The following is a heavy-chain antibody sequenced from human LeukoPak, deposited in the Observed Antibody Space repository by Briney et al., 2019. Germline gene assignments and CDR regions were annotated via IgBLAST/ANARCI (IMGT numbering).Heavy chain of an antibody. Sequence: KPSETLSLTCTVSGGSISNYYWSWIRRPPGKGLEWIGSIYHSGSTYYNPSLKSRVTISVDTSKNQFSLKLSSVTAADTAVYYCARQVVVPAAIPYYFDYWGQGTLVTVSS. D-gene: IGHD2-2*02. CDR2: IYHSGST. CDR1: GGSISNYY. J-gene: IGHJ4*02. CDR3: ARQVVVPAAIPYYFDY. V-gene: IGHV4-59*08.